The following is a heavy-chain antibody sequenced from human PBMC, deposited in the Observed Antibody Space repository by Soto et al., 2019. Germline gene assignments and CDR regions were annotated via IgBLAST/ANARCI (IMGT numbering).Heavy chain of an antibody. CDR3: ASYHNGMVLPPDY. CDR1: GFTFSSYA. CDR2: ISYDGSNK. Sequence: PGGSLRLSCAASGFTFSSYAMHWVRQAPGKGLEWVAVISYDGSNKYYADSVKGRFTISRDNSKNTLYLQMNSLRAEDTAVHYCASYHNGMVLPPDYWGQGTLVTVSS. J-gene: IGHJ4*02. V-gene: IGHV3-30-3*01. D-gene: IGHD3-10*01.